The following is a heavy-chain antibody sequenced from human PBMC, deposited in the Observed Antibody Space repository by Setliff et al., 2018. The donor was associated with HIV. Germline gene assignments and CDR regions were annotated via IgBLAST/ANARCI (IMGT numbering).Heavy chain of an antibody. V-gene: IGHV4-61*02. CDR2: IYISGST. CDR1: GGSISSGSYY. J-gene: IGHJ3*02. CDR3: AREDYYDSSGDAFDI. Sequence: PPETLSLTCTVSGGSISSGSYYWSWIRQSAGKGLEWIGRIYISGSTNYNPSLKSRVTISLDTSRNQFSLKLNSVTAADTAVYYCAREDYYDSSGDAFDIWGQGTKVTVSS. D-gene: IGHD3-22*01.